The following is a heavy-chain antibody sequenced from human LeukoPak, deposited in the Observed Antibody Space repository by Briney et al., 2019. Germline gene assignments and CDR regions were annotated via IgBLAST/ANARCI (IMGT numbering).Heavy chain of an antibody. Sequence: ASVKISCKVSGYTFTDYYMHWVEQAPGKGREWMGLVDAEDGETIYAEKFQGRVTITADTSTDTAYMELSSLRSEDTAVYYCATRAGTAPNYWGQGTLVTVSS. D-gene: IGHD1-1*01. V-gene: IGHV1-69-2*01. CDR2: VDAEDGET. CDR1: GYTFTDYY. CDR3: ATRAGTAPNY. J-gene: IGHJ4*02.